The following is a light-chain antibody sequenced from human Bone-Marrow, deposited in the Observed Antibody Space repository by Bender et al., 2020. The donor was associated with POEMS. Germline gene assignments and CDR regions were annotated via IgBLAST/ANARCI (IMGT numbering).Light chain of an antibody. J-gene: IGLJ1*01. CDR2: HLK. CDR1: SSDIGDYDF. V-gene: IGLV2-14*03. Sequence: QSALTQPASVSGSPGQSITISCTGTSSDIGDYDFVSWYQQHPGKAPKLLISHLKRRPSGLSDRFSGSKSGNTASLTLSGLQPEDEADYYCSSYTISGTIIFGSGTTVTVL. CDR3: SSYTISGTII.